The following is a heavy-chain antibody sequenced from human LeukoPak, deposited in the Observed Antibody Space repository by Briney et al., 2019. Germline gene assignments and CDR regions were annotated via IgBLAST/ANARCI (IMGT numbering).Heavy chain of an antibody. CDR2: ISPYNGNR. Sequence: ASVKVSCKASVFTFTKYGITWVRQAPGQGLEWMGWISPYNGNRNYAQKLQDRVTMTTDTSTSTAYMELRSLRSDDTAVYYCARGRGVYASSSTTFDYWGQGTLVTVSS. CDR3: ARGRGVYASSSTTFDY. D-gene: IGHD6-6*01. V-gene: IGHV1-18*01. J-gene: IGHJ4*02. CDR1: VFTFTKYG.